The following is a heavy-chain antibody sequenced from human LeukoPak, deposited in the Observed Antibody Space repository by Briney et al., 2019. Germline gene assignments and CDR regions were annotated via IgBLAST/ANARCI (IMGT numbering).Heavy chain of an antibody. J-gene: IGHJ4*02. CDR1: GYTFTSYY. CDR3: ARDRLDYDFWSGYYEYFDY. D-gene: IGHD3-3*01. Sequence: ASVKVSCKASGYTFTSYYMHWVRQAPGQGLEWMGWISAYNGNTNYAQKLQGRVTMTTDTSTSTAYMELRSLRSDDTAVYYCARDRLDYDFWSGYYEYFDYWGQGTLVTVSS. V-gene: IGHV1-18*04. CDR2: ISAYNGNT.